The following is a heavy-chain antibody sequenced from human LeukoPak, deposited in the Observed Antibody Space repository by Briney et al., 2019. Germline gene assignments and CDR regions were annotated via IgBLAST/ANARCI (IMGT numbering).Heavy chain of an antibody. V-gene: IGHV4-30-2*01. CDR3: AREGYSYGLDY. J-gene: IGHJ4*02. CDR1: GASISSVGYS. D-gene: IGHD5-18*01. CDR2: IHYSGRT. Sequence: PSETLSLTCAVSGASISSVGYSWSWIRQPPGKGLEWIGSIHYSGRTYYNPFLKSRVTIAIDRSKNQFFLKLSSVTAADTAVFYCAREGYSYGLDYWGQGTLVTVSS.